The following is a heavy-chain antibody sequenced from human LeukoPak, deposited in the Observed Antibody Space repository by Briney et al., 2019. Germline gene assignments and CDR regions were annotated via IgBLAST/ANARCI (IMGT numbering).Heavy chain of an antibody. CDR1: GFTFDDYA. D-gene: IGHD1-26*01. CDR2: ISWNSGSI. Sequence: GGSLRLSCADSGFTFDDYAMHWVRQAPGKGLEWVSGISWNSGSIGYADSVKGRFTISRDNAKNSLYLQMNSLRAEDTALYYCARDRGSYLRAFDIWGQGTMVTVSS. J-gene: IGHJ3*02. CDR3: ARDRGSYLRAFDI. V-gene: IGHV3-9*01.